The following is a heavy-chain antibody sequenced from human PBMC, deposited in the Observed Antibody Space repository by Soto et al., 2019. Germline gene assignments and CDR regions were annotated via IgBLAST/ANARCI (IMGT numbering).Heavy chain of an antibody. CDR3: AMVDASVTPSPQDV. V-gene: IGHV1-18*01. CDR1: GHTCTRHG. CDR2: INTYNGNT. J-gene: IGHJ6*02. D-gene: IGHD2-15*01. Sequence: SVRVSSGASGHTCTRHGIPWARQALGQGLEWMGWINTYNGNTSYAQNVQGRVTLTTDTSTSTAYMELRSLRSNDTAIYYCAMVDASVTPSPQDVWGQGTTVTVSS.